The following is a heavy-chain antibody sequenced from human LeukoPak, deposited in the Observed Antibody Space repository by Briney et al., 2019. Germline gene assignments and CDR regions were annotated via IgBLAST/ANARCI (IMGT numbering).Heavy chain of an antibody. J-gene: IGHJ4*01. CDR1: GFTSTNYA. CDR3: AKGAYDYIEIAYFDS. D-gene: IGHD5-12*01. Sequence: GGSLRLSCAASGFTSTNYAMNWVRQAPGKGLEWVSVPIGSSGSTDYADSVKGRFTISRDISKNTLFLQMNSLRAEDTAIYYCAKGAYDYIEIAYFDSWGHGTLVTVSS. V-gene: IGHV3-23*01. CDR2: PIGSSGST.